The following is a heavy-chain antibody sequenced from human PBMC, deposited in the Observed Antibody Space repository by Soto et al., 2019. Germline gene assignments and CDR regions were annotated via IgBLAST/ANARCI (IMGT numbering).Heavy chain of an antibody. D-gene: IGHD6-25*01. Sequence: EVQLVESGGGLVQPGGSLTLSCAASEFAFSSYWMTWVRQAPGKGLVWVANIRKDGRRRSYLDSVRGRFTISRDNSMNSLYLQINRLRAEDTALYFCARDVSTGSSGLYFEAFDIWGQGTMVTVSS. CDR3: ARDVSTGSSGLYFEAFDI. CDR1: EFAFSSYW. CDR2: IRKDGRRR. J-gene: IGHJ3*02. V-gene: IGHV3-7*05.